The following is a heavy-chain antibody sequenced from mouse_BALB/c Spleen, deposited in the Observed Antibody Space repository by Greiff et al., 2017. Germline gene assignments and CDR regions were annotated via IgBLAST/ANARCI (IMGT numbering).Heavy chain of an antibody. V-gene: IGHV1-87*01. CDR1: GYTFTSYW. CDR2: IYPGDGDT. CDR3: AREGYYSSWYFDV. D-gene: IGHD2-12*01. J-gene: IGHJ1*01. Sequence: QVQLQQSGAELARPGASVKLSCKASGYTFTSYWMQWVKQRPGQGLEWIGAIYPGDGDTRYTQKFKGKATLTADKSSSTAYMQLSSLASEDSAVYYCAREGYYSSWYFDVWGAGTTVTVSS.